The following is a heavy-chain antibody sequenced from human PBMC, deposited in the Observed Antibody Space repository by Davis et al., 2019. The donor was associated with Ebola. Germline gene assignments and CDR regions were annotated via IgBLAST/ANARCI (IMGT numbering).Heavy chain of an antibody. D-gene: IGHD1-26*01. CDR2: ISGSGGST. CDR1: GFTFSSYA. Sequence: PGGSLRLSCAASGFTFSSYAMSWVRQAPGKGLEWVSAISGSGGSTYYADSVKGRFTISRDNSKNTLYLQMNSLRAEDTAVYYCARVYSGSDAYFDYWGQGTLVTVSS. CDR3: ARVYSGSDAYFDY. J-gene: IGHJ4*02. V-gene: IGHV3-23*01.